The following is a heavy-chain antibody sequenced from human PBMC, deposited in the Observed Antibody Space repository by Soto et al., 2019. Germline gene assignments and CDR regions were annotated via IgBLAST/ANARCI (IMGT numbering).Heavy chain of an antibody. J-gene: IGHJ5*02. CDR2: IDGSGGIT. Sequence: QLLQSGGGLVQPGGSLTLSCAASGFTFGTTDMSWVRQAPGEGLEWVSTIDGSGGITYYADSVKGRFTISRDNSRNTVYLQMNSLRDDDTALYYSVKNSGWFNTWGQGALVSVSS. D-gene: IGHD3-10*01. CDR3: VKNSGWFNT. CDR1: GFTFGTTD. V-gene: IGHV3-23*01.